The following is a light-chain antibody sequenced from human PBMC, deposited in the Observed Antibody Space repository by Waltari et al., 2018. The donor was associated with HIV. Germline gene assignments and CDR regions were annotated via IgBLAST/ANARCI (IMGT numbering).Light chain of an antibody. CDR1: RLGYQY. V-gene: IGLV3-1*01. J-gene: IGLJ2*01. Sequence: SYELTQPPSVSVSPGQTSTITCSGDRLGYQYVSVNQQMPGQAPGLVINEDTRRPSGIHARFSGSRSGDTATLTISGTQSMDEADFYCQTWDSNPGVFGGGTKLTVL. CDR2: EDT. CDR3: QTWDSNPGV.